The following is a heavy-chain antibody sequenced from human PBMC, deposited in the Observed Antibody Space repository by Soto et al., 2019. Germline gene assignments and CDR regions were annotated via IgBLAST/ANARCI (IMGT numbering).Heavy chain of an antibody. J-gene: IGHJ6*04. V-gene: IGHV3-23*01. CDR3: AKDMCSAKLTIGGVIADV. Sequence: PGGSLRLSCAASGFTFSSDAFSWVRQARGKGLEWVSAISGSGGSTYYSDSVKGRVTISRDNSKNTLYLQMNSLRAEDTAVYYCAKDMCSAKLTIGGVIADVGEKGTTVSDTS. CDR1: GFTFSSDA. CDR2: ISGSGGST. D-gene: IGHD3-16*01.